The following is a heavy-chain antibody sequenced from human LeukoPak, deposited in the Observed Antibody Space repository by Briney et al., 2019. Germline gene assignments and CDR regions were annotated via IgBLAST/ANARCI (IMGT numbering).Heavy chain of an antibody. CDR1: GFTFSSYS. CDR3: AKGNTMIVVVSDY. J-gene: IGHJ4*02. Sequence: GGSLRLSCAASGFTFSSYSMNWVRQAPGKGLEWVSAISGSGGSTYCADSVKGRFTISRDNSKNTLYLQMNSLRAEDTAVYYCAKGNTMIVVVSDYWGQGTLVTVSS. CDR2: ISGSGGST. V-gene: IGHV3-23*01. D-gene: IGHD3-22*01.